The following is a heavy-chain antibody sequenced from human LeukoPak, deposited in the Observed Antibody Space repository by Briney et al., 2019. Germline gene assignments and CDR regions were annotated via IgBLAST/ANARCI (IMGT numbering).Heavy chain of an antibody. CDR3: ARDSSGYYLGWFDP. CDR1: SESFSGYY. CDR2: IYYSGST. D-gene: IGHD3-22*01. V-gene: IGHV4-59*01. J-gene: IGHJ5*02. Sequence: PSETLSLTCAIYSESFSGYYWSWIRQPPGKGLEWIGYIYYSGSTNYKSSLKSRVTISVDTSKNQFSLKLSSVTAADTAVYYCARDSSGYYLGWFDPWGQGTLVTVSS.